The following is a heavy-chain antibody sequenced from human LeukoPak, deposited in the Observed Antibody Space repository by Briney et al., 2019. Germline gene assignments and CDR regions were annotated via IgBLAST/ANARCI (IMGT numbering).Heavy chain of an antibody. Sequence: GGSLRLSCAASEFIFSTYLMHWVRQAPGKGLVWVSRINSDGGSTTYADSVKGRFTISRDNAKNMLYLQMNSLRAEDTAVYYCARDRLFGMDVWGQGTTVTVS. D-gene: IGHD3-10*01. CDR1: EFIFSTYL. V-gene: IGHV3-74*01. CDR2: INSDGGST. CDR3: ARDRLFGMDV. J-gene: IGHJ6*02.